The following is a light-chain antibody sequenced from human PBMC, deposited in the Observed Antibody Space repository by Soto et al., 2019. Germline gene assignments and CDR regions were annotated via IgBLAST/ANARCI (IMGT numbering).Light chain of an antibody. Sequence: QSVLTQPPSVSGAPGQRVTISCTGSSSNIGAGYDVHWYQQLPGTAPKLLISGNSNRPSGVPDRFSGSKSGTSASLAITGLQAEDEADYYCQSYDSSGSGWVFGGGTKLTVL. J-gene: IGLJ3*02. CDR3: QSYDSSGSGWV. V-gene: IGLV1-40*01. CDR1: SSNIGAGYD. CDR2: GNS.